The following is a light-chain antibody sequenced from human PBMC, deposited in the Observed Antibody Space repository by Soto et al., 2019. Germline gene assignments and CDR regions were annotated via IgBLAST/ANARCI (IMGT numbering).Light chain of an antibody. CDR1: QGISDY. J-gene: IGKJ4*01. Sequence: DIQLTQSPSFLSASVGDRVTISCRASQGISDYLAWYQQKPGKALKLLIYGASTLQSGVQTRFSGSASRTEFNLTISSMQPEDFATYFCQQFNAFPLTFGGGTKLEIK. CDR3: QQFNAFPLT. V-gene: IGKV1-9*01. CDR2: GAS.